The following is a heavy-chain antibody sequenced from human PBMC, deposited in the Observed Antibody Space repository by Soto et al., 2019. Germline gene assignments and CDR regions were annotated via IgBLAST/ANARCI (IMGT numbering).Heavy chain of an antibody. J-gene: IGHJ4*02. CDR1: GSTFSSYV. Sequence: VQFLESGGGLLQPGGSLRLSCAASGSTFSSYVMNWVRQAPGEGLEWVSTVNGGGDGTYYADSVKGRFTISRDNSKNTLYLQMNSLRADDTAVYFCAKSAYCSTGKCLAFDYWGQGTLVTVSS. V-gene: IGHV3-23*01. D-gene: IGHD2-8*01. CDR2: VNGGGDGT. CDR3: AKSAYCSTGKCLAFDY.